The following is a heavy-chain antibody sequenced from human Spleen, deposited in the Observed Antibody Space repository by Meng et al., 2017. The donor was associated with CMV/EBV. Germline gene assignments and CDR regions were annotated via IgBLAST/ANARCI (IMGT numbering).Heavy chain of an antibody. D-gene: IGHD4-17*01. CDR2: IYSDGST. V-gene: IGHV4-39*07. CDR1: GGSISTRGYY. Sequence: GSLRLSCTVSGGSISTRGYYWAWIRQPPGKGLECIGRIYSDGSTDYNPSLESRVTMSLETSKNQFSLKLTSVTAADTAAYYCARSPAGDFEYFQHWGQGTLVTVSS. J-gene: IGHJ1*01. CDR3: ARSPAGDFEYFQH.